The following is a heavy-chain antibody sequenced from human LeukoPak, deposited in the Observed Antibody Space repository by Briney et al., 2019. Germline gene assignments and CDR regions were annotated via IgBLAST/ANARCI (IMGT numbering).Heavy chain of an antibody. CDR2: ISGSGGST. D-gene: IGHD4-23*01. CDR3: AKGTTTLVVTKIDY. J-gene: IGHJ4*02. V-gene: IGHV3-23*01. CDR1: GFTFSAYA. Sequence: GGSLRLSCAASGFTFSAYAMSWVRQAPGKGLEWVSVISGSGGSTYYADSVKGRFTISRDNSKNTLYLQMNSLRAEDTAVYYCAKGTTTLVVTKIDYWGQGTLVTVSS.